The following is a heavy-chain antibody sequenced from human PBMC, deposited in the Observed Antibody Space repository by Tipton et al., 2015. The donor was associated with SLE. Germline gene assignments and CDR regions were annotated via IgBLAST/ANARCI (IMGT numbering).Heavy chain of an antibody. J-gene: IGHJ3*01. CDR1: GGSIDYHY. CDR3: ARTEVGGYSHDAFDL. CDR2: IHYSGKT. Sequence: TLSLTCTVSGGSIDYHYWSWIRQTPGKGLEYIGFIHYSGKTDSHPSLKSRVTMSVDTSKNQFSLRLSSVTAADTAVYYCARTEVGGYSHDAFDLWGHGTMVTVSS. V-gene: IGHV4-59*08. D-gene: IGHD6-25*01.